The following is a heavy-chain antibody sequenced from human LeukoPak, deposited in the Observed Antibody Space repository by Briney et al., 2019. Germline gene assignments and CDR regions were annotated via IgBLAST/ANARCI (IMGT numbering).Heavy chain of an antibody. CDR2: ISYDGSNK. CDR3: ARVLGTAMALDY. J-gene: IGHJ4*02. V-gene: IGHV3-30*19. D-gene: IGHD5-18*01. CDR1: GFTFSSYG. Sequence: PGGSLRLSCAASGFTFSSYGMHWVRQAPGKGLEWVAVISYDGSNKYYADSVKGRFTISRDNSKNTLYLQMNSLRAEDTAVYYCARVLGTAMALDYWGQGTLVTVSS.